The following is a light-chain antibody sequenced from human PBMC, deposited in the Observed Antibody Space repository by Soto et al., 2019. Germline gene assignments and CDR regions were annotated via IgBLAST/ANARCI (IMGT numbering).Light chain of an antibody. V-gene: IGKV1-5*01. CDR1: QSITSW. J-gene: IGKJ1*01. CDR3: QQYNRYWT. Sequence: DIQMTQSPSTLSASVGDRVTITCRASQSITSWLAWYQQKPGKAPKLLIYDASSLENGVPSRFSGSGSGTVFTLTISSLKPDDYATYYCQQYNRYWTFGQGTKVDIK. CDR2: DAS.